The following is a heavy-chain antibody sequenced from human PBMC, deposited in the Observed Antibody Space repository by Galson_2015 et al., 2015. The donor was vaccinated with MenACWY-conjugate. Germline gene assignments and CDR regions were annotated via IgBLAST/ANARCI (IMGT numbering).Heavy chain of an antibody. CDR1: GFSLSTYT. J-gene: IGHJ4*02. CDR2: ISSGSNFM. CDR3: ARAGGIDY. D-gene: IGHD3-16*01. Sequence: SPRLSCAASGFSLSTYTMHWFRQAPGNGLQGGSFISSGSNFMYYADSVKGRFTISRDNAKNSLYLQMDSLRDEDTAVYYCARAGGIDYWGQGTPVTVSS. V-gene: IGHV3-48*02.